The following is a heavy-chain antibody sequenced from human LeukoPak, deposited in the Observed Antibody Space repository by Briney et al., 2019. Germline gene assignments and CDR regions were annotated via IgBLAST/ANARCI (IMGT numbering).Heavy chain of an antibody. D-gene: IGHD3-22*01. CDR2: IYYSGST. J-gene: IGHJ3*02. Sequence: SETLSLTCTVSGGSISSYYWSWIRQPPGKGLEWIGYIYYSGSTNHNPSLKSRVTISVDTSKNQFSLKLSSVTAADTAVYYCARVGYYDSSGDYSDAFDIWGQGTMVTVSS. CDR3: ARVGYYDSSGDYSDAFDI. CDR1: GGSISSYY. V-gene: IGHV4-59*01.